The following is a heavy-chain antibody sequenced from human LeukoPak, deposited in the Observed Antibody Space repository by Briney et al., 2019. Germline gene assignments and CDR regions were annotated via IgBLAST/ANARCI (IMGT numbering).Heavy chain of an antibody. CDR3: ARGPGLRFLGWLPTRLSVYFDY. D-gene: IGHD3-3*01. CDR1: GGSFSGYY. Sequence: SETLSLTCAVYGGSFSGYYWSWIRQPPGKGLEWIGEINHSGSTNYNPSLKSRVTISVDTSKNQFSLKLSSVTAADTAVYYCARGPGLRFLGWLPTRLSVYFDYWGQGTLVTVSS. V-gene: IGHV4-34*01. J-gene: IGHJ4*02. CDR2: INHSGST.